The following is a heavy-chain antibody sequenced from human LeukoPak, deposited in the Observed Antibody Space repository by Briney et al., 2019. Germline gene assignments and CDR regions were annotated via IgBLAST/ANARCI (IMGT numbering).Heavy chain of an antibody. J-gene: IGHJ3*01. CDR2: IKGSGGGS. CDR3: GRDPNGDYVGAFEF. CDR1: GFPFSDYA. V-gene: IGHV3-23*01. Sequence: GGSLRLSCEASGFPFSDYAMTWVRQAPGKGLEWVSSIKGSGGGSSYADSVKGRFTMTRDNSKSTLYLQMDSLRAGDTAVFFCGRDPNGDYVGAFEFWGQGTLVTVSS. D-gene: IGHD4-17*01.